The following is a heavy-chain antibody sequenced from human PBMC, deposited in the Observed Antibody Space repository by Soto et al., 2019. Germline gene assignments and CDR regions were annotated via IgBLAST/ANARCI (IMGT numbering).Heavy chain of an antibody. Sequence: SETLSLTCAVSGDSISGSQWWSWVRLPPGKGLEWIGEISHSGGTSYNPSLKSRVTISVDTSKSQFSLKLTSVTAADRAVYYCARGSVDTVDSSGFYEYWGQGTPVTVSS. J-gene: IGHJ4*02. D-gene: IGHD3-22*01. CDR1: GDSISGSQW. CDR3: ARGSVDTVDSSGFYEY. V-gene: IGHV4-4*02. CDR2: ISHSGGT.